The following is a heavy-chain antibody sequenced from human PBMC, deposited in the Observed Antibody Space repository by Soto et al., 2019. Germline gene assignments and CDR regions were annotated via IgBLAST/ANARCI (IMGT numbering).Heavy chain of an antibody. V-gene: IGHV3-23*01. Sequence: PGGSLRLSCTASGFSFSDYSFNWVRQAPGKGLEWVSAIGPRGRDTYYADSVKGRFTISRDNSKNTVSLQMNSLRAEDTAVYYCAILGGTYYAFDFWGQGTLVTVSS. J-gene: IGHJ3*01. CDR1: GFSFSDYS. CDR2: IGPRGRDT. D-gene: IGHD1-26*01. CDR3: AILGGTYYAFDF.